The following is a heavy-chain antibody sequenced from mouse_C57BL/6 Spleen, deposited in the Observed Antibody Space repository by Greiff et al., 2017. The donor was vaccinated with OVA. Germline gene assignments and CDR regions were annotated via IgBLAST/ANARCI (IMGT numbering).Heavy chain of an antibody. D-gene: IGHD1-1*01. CDR3: ANGGITTVVTGDFDV. Sequence: VQLKQSVAELVRPGASVKLSCTASGFNIKNTYMHWVKQRPEQGLEWIGRIDPANGNTKYAPKFQGKANITADTSSNTAYLQLSSLTSEDTAIYYCANGGITTVVTGDFDVWGTGTTVTVSS. CDR1: GFNIKNTY. J-gene: IGHJ1*03. V-gene: IGHV14-3*01. CDR2: IDPANGNT.